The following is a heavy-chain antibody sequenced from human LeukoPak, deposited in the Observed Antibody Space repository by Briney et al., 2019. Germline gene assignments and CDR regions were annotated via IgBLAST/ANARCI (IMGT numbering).Heavy chain of an antibody. D-gene: IGHD6-19*01. CDR2: INHSGST. Sequence: SETLSLTCTVSGGSISSSSYYWSWIRQPPGKGLEWIGEINHSGSTNYNPSLKSRVTISVDTSKNQFSLKLSSVTAADTAVYYCARSPRERVAVAGTRWFDPWGQGTLVTVSS. CDR1: GGSISSSSYY. V-gene: IGHV4-39*07. J-gene: IGHJ5*02. CDR3: ARSPRERVAVAGTRWFDP.